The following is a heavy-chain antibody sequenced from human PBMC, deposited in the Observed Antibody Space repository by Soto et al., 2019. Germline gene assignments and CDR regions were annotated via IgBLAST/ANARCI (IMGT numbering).Heavy chain of an antibody. V-gene: IGHV3-23*01. CDR1: WLPISNYG. CDR2: VGGSGEGT. D-gene: IGHD3-9*01. J-gene: IGHJ3*01. CDR3: ARTREHTIHV. Sequence: LSCKVFWLPISNYGVRCVRKTHREGLDWVSSVGGSGEGTYYADSVKGRFTIARENSRNTLYLQMNSLRAEDTAVYYFARTREHTIHV.